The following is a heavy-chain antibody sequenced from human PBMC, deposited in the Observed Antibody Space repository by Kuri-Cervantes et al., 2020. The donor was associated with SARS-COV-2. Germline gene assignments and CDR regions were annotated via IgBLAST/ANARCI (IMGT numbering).Heavy chain of an antibody. D-gene: IGHD3-22*01. CDR1: GGTFHRYG. Sequence: SVKVSCKASGGTFHRYGVSWVRQAPGQGLEWLGQIIPAFGTTNYGPRFQGRITITTDVSTVSMELTSLRPDDTAVYFCATDQAFDSLGYFFDDWGQGTLVTVSS. V-gene: IGHV1-69*05. CDR2: IIPAFGTT. CDR3: ATDQAFDSLGYFFDD. J-gene: IGHJ4*02.